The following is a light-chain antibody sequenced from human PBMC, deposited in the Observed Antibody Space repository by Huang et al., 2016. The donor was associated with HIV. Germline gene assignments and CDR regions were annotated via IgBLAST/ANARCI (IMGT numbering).Light chain of an antibody. CDR1: QGVKNY. J-gene: IGKJ2*01. Sequence: DIQMTQSPSSLSASVGDRVTITCRAGQGVKNYVAWFQQKPGKAPRSLIHRVSYLHSGVPSRFSGSGSGIHFTLTINSLQPEDFAFYYCQQYYTYPYTFGQATKLEIK. CDR2: RVS. CDR3: QQYYTYPYT. V-gene: IGKV1-16*01.